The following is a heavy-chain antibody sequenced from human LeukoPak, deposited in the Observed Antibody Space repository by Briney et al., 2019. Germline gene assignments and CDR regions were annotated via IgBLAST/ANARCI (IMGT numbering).Heavy chain of an antibody. CDR1: GGSISGYY. Sequence: SETLSLTCTVSGGSISGYYWSWIRQPAGKGLEWIGRIYTSGYTNSNPSLKSRVTMSVDTSKNQFSLKLSSVTAADTAVYYCAREPLWSGYSYYYYYMDVWGKGTTVTVSS. D-gene: IGHD3-3*01. CDR2: IYTSGYT. V-gene: IGHV4-4*07. CDR3: AREPLWSGYSYYYYYMDV. J-gene: IGHJ6*03.